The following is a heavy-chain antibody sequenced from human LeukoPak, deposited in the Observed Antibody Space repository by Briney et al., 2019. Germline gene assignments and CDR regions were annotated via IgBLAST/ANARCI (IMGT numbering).Heavy chain of an antibody. D-gene: IGHD3-22*01. V-gene: IGHV1-69*06. CDR2: IIPIFGTA. Sequence: SVKVSCKASGYTFTSYAISWVRQAPGQGLEWMGGIIPIFGTANYAQKFQGRVTITADKSTSTAYMELSSLRSEDTAVYYCARAVYDSSGYLTDFDYWGQGTLVTVSS. J-gene: IGHJ4*02. CDR3: ARAVYDSSGYLTDFDY. CDR1: GYTFTSYA.